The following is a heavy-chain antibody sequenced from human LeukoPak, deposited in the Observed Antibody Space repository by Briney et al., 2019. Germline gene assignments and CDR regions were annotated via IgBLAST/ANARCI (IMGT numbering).Heavy chain of an antibody. CDR3: AELGITMIGGV. J-gene: IGHJ6*04. V-gene: IGHV3-23*01. CDR2: FSDGGGST. Sequence: GGSLRLSCAASGFTFSSYAMSWVRQAPGRGLEWVSGFSDGGGSTLYADSVKGRFTISRDNSKNTLYLQMDSLRAEDTAVYYCAELGITMIGGVWGKGTTVTISS. D-gene: IGHD3-10*02. CDR1: GFTFSSYA.